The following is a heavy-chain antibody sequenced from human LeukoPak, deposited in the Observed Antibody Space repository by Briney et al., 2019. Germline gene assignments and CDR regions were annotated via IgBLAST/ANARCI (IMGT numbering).Heavy chain of an antibody. CDR2: ISASAGNI. Sequence: GGSLRLSCAASGFIFRSSSMSWVRQVPGKGLEWVSTISASAGNIYYADSVKGRFTISGDNSKNTLFLQMNSLRAEDTAIYYCAKRPAAVRGVIPYVDYWGQGTLVTVSS. D-gene: IGHD3-10*02. CDR3: AKRPAAVRGVIPYVDY. V-gene: IGHV3-23*01. CDR1: GFIFRSSS. J-gene: IGHJ4*02.